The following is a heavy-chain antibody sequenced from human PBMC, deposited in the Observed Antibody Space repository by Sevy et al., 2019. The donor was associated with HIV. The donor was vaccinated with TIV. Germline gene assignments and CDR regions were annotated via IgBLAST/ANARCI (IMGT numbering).Heavy chain of an antibody. Sequence: GESLKISCKGSGYSFTSYWIGWVRQMPGKGLESMGIIYPGDSDITYSPSFQGQVTFSVDKSISTAYLQWSSLKTSDTAIYYCARPDGNHALDYWGQGTLVTVSS. J-gene: IGHJ4*02. V-gene: IGHV5-51*01. CDR2: IYPGDSDI. CDR3: ARPDGNHALDY. CDR1: GYSFTSYW.